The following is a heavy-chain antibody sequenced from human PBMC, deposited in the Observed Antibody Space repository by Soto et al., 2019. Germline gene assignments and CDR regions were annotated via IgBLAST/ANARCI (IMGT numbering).Heavy chain of an antibody. J-gene: IGHJ4*02. D-gene: IGHD2-21*02. CDR2: IYHSGST. Sequence: SETLSLTCAVSGGSISSGGYSWTWIRQPPGKGLEWIGYIYHSGSTYYNPSLKSRVTISVDRSKNQFSLKLSSVTAADTAVYYCARGGVTHKFDYWGQGTLVTVSS. CDR3: ARGGVTHKFDY. V-gene: IGHV4-30-2*01. CDR1: GGSISSGGYS.